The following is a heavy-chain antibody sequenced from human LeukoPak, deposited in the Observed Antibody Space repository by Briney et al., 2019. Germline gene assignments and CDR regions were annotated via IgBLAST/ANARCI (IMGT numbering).Heavy chain of an antibody. CDR2: IYSGGTT. CDR3: AGTPKSYSSSPDY. CDR1: GFNVSSYY. J-gene: IGHJ4*02. V-gene: IGHV3-53*04. D-gene: IGHD6-6*01. Sequence: GGSLRLSCAASGFNVSSYYMNWVRQAPGKGLEWVSVIYSGGTTHYADSVRGRFSISRHNSKNTLYLQMNSLRAEDTAVYYCAGTPKSYSSSPDYWGQGTLVTVSS.